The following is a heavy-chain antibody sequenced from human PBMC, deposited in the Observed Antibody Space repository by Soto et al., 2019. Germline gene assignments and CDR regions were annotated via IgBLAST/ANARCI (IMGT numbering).Heavy chain of an antibody. CDR2: ISYDGSNK. V-gene: IGHV3-30-3*01. CDR3: ARGPDRSYYDSSGATMDV. Sequence: PGGSLRLSCAASGFTFSSYAMHWVRQAPGKGLEWVAVISYDGSNKYYADSVKGRFTISRDNSKNTLYLQMNSLRAEDTAVYYFARGPDRSYYDSSGATMDVWGQGTTVTVSS. CDR1: GFTFSSYA. J-gene: IGHJ6*02. D-gene: IGHD3-22*01.